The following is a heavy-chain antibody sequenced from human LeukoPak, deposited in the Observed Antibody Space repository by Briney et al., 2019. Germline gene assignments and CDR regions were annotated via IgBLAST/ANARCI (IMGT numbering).Heavy chain of an antibody. D-gene: IGHD6-13*01. CDR2: IDWDDDN. V-gene: IGHV2-70*01. CDR3: ARYSRHGIAAAPDYWYFDL. Sequence: SGPTLVNPTQTLTLTCTFSGFSLSTSGMCVSWIRQPPGKALEWLALIDWDDDNYYSTSLKTRLTISKDTSKNQVVLTMTNMDPVDTATYYCARYSRHGIAAAPDYWYFDLWGRGTLVTVSS. J-gene: IGHJ2*01. CDR1: GFSLSTSGMC.